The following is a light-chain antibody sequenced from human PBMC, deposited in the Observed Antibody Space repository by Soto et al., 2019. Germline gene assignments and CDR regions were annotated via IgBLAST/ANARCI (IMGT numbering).Light chain of an antibody. CDR3: QQYNSWPPIT. CDR1: ESVSRN. Sequence: VMSQSPSTLSVSPGERATLSCRASESVSRNLAWYQQKPGQAPRLLIYDASTRATGIPDRFSGGGSGTEFTLTISSLQSEDFVVYYCQQYNSWPPITFGQGTRLAI. J-gene: IGKJ5*01. CDR2: DAS. V-gene: IGKV3-15*01.